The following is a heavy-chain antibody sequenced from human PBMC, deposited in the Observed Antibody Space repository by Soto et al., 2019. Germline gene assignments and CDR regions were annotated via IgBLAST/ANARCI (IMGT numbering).Heavy chain of an antibody. V-gene: IGHV3-74*01. CDR3: AREALSGFYNHMDV. D-gene: IGHD3-10*01. CDR2: INSGGSGT. J-gene: IGHJ6*03. CDR1: GFTFSTYW. Sequence: EVQLVESGGGLVQPGGSLRLSCAVSGFTFSTYWMHWVRQAPGKGLVWVSRINSGGSGTTYADSVKGRFIISRDNAKNTLSLQMNSLRAEDTAVYYCAREALSGFYNHMDVWGKGTTVTVSS.